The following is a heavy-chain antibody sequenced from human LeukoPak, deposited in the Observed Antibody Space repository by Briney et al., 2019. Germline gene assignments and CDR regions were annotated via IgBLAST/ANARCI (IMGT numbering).Heavy chain of an antibody. CDR3: SGHLWGFGDYNFLSGCDY. J-gene: IGHJ4*02. D-gene: IGHD3-3*01. Sequence: GSLILSCAASGFTYSSFSMNWVRQAPGKGLEWVSSISSSSSYIYYADSVKGRCTVSRDNARRSLYLQIHSLRAEDKAVYYCSGHLWGFGDYNFLSGCDYWGEGALVTVSS. V-gene: IGHV3-21*01. CDR1: GFTYSSFS. CDR2: ISSSSSYI.